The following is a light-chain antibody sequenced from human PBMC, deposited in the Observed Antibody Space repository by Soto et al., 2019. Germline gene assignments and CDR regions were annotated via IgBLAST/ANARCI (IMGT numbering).Light chain of an antibody. CDR3: QQYGTTRIT. CDR1: QSVSNSY. V-gene: IGKV3-20*01. J-gene: IGKJ5*01. CDR2: GAS. Sequence: EIVSTQSPCTLSLSPGERATLSCRASQSVSNSYLAWYQQKPGQAPRLLMYGASNRATGIPDRFSGSGSETDFTLTISRLEPEDFAVYYCQQYGTTRITFGQGTRLEI.